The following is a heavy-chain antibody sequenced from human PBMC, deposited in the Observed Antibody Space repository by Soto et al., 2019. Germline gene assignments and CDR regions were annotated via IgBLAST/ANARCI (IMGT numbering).Heavy chain of an antibody. D-gene: IGHD5-18*01. CDR1: GFSLTTSGVG. CDR3: AHRGYMYGNWDHGYFDY. CDR2: IYWDDDK. Sequence: QITLKESGPTRVKPTQTLALTCTFSGFSLTTSGVGVGWIRKTPGKALEWLAVIYWDDDKRYNPSLKNRLTITQDTSKKQVVLIMADMAPVDTATYCGAHRGYMYGNWDHGYFDYWGQGTLVTVSS. V-gene: IGHV2-5*02. J-gene: IGHJ4*02.